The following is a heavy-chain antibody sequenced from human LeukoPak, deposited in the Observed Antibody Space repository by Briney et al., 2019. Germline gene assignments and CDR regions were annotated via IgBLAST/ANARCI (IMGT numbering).Heavy chain of an antibody. J-gene: IGHJ5*02. CDR2: TYYRSKWYN. V-gene: IGHV6-1*01. CDR3: ARENKDSSTWYYNRFDP. D-gene: IGHD6-13*01. CDR1: GDSVSANSAA. Sequence: SQTLSLTCDISGDSVSANSAAWNWIRQSPSRGLEWLRRTYYRSKWYNDYAVSVKSRITINPDTSKNQFSLQLSSVTPEDTAVYYCARENKDSSTWYYNRFDPWGPGTLVTVPS.